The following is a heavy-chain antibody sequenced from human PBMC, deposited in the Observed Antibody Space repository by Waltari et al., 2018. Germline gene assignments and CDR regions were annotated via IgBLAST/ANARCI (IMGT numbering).Heavy chain of an antibody. CDR1: GYSISSGYY. D-gene: IGHD6-6*01. V-gene: IGHV4-38-2*01. CDR3: AILLGFLQLAFDY. CDR2: ISHSGST. Sequence: QVQLQESGPGLVKPSETLSLTCAVSGYSISSGYYWGCIRQPPGKGLEWIGSISHSGSTYNNPTLKSRVTISVDTSKNQFSLTLGSVAASDTAVYYCAILLGFLQLAFDYWGQGTLVTVSS. J-gene: IGHJ4*02.